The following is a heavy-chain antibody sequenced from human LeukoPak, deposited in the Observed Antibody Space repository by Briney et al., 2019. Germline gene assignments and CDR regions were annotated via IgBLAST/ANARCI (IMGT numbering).Heavy chain of an antibody. CDR3: AKGGERGTFYLPD. J-gene: IGHJ4*02. V-gene: IGHV3-66*01. D-gene: IGHD1-26*01. CDR1: EFSVGSNY. Sequence: GGSLRLSCAASEFSVGSNYMTWVRQAPGKGLEWVSFIYSGGSTYYADSVKGRCTISIYNSKNTLYLQMNSLSVEDTAVYYCAKGGERGTFYLPDWGQGILVTVSS. CDR2: IYSGGST.